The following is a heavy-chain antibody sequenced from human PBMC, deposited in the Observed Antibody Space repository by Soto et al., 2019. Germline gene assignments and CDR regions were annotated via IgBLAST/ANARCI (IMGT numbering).Heavy chain of an antibody. CDR2: IYYSGST. CDR3: AREWEQLSWNYGMDV. V-gene: IGHV4-61*01. D-gene: IGHD1-26*01. J-gene: IGHJ6*02. CDR1: GGSVSSGSYY. Sequence: QVQLQESGPGLVKPSETLSLTCTVSGGSVSSGSYYWSWIRQPPGKGLEWIGYIYYSGSTNYNPSLKSPVTISVDTSKNQFSMKLTSVTAADTAVYYGAREWEQLSWNYGMDVWGQGTTVTVSS.